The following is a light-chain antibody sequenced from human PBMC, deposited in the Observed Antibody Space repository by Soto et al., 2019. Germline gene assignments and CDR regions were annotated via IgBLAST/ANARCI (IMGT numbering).Light chain of an antibody. CDR1: SSAVGGYKY. CDR3: SSYAGSNNSV. V-gene: IGLV2-8*01. CDR2: EVS. J-gene: IGLJ1*01. Sequence: QSALTQPPSASGSPGQSVTISCTGTSSAVGGYKYVSWYQQHPGKAPKLMIYEVSKRPSGVPDRFSGSKSGNTASLTVSGLQAEDEADYYCSSYAGSNNSVFGTGTKLTVL.